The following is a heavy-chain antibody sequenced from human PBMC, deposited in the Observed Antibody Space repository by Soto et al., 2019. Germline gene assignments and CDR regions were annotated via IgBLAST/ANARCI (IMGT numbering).Heavy chain of an antibody. V-gene: IGHV3-23*01. CDR2: ISGSGGST. CDR1: GFTFSSFA. D-gene: IGHD1-26*01. J-gene: IGHJ4*02. Sequence: GGSLRLCCAGSGFTFSSFAMSWVRQAPGKGLEWVATISGSGGSTYYADSVKGRFTISRDNSKNTLYLQMNSLRAEDTAVYYCAKVLAWSQYYFDYWGQGTLVTVSS. CDR3: AKVLAWSQYYFDY.